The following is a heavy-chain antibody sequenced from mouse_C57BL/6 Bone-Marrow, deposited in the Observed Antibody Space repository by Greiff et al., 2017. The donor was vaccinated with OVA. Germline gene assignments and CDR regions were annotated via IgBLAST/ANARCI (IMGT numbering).Heavy chain of an antibody. Sequence: VQLKESGPELVKPGASVKISCKASGYSFTGYYMNWVKQSPETSLEWIGEINPSTGGTTYNQKFKAKATLTVDKSSSTAYMQLKSLTAEDSAVDYCARRTLLRYWYFDVWGTGTTVTVSS. D-gene: IGHD1-1*01. CDR3: ARRTLLRYWYFDV. J-gene: IGHJ1*03. V-gene: IGHV1-42*01. CDR1: GYSFTGYY. CDR2: INPSTGGT.